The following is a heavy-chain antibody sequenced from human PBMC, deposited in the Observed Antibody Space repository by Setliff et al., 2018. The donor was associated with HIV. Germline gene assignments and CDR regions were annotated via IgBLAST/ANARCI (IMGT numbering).Heavy chain of an antibody. V-gene: IGHV3-21*01. CDR2: ISSSSSYI. J-gene: IGHJ4*02. Sequence: GGSLRLSCAASGFTFSSYSMNWVHQAPGKGLEWVSSISSSSSYIYYADSVKGRFTISRDNSKNTLYLQMNSLRAEDTAVYYCARDDDATSHYSRFDYWGQGTPVTVSS. CDR3: ARDDDATSHYSRFDY. CDR1: GFTFSSYS. D-gene: IGHD1-26*01.